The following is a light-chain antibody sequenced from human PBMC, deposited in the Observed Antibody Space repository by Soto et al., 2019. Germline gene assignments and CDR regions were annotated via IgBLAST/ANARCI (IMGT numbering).Light chain of an antibody. CDR3: SSFTSAYTFV. CDR2: KVS. CDR1: SSDVGGYEF. V-gene: IGLV2-14*01. J-gene: IGLJ7*01. Sequence: QSALTQPASVSGSPGQSIAISCTGTSSDVGGYEFVSWYQQHPGKAPKLLIYKVSNRPSGVSDRFSGSKSGNTASLTISGLQAEDEADYYCSSFTSAYTFVFGSGTQLTVL.